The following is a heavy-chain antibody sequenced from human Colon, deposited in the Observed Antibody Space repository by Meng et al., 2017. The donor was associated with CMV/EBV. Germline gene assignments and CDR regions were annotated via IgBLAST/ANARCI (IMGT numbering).Heavy chain of an antibody. J-gene: IGHJ4*02. Sequence: YDMHWFRQVPGKGLEWVARIAFDGNNEDYVDSVKGRFTISRDNSNDTLYLQMNNLRVDDTALYFCAKSGRSYCTGGRCFPAFDSWGQGALVTVSS. CDR1: YD. CDR2: IAFDGNNE. CDR3: AKSGRSYCTGGRCFPAFDS. V-gene: IGHV3-30*18. D-gene: IGHD2-15*01.